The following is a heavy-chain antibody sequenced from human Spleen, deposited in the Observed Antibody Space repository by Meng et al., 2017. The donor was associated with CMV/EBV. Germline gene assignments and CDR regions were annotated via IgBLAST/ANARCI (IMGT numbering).Heavy chain of an antibody. CDR3: ARVFYYDSSGYYFDC. D-gene: IGHD3-22*01. J-gene: IGHJ4*02. CDR1: GYTFTAYY. Sequence: ASVKVSCKASGYTFTAYYMHWVRRAPGHGLEWMGWINPNSGGIHYAQKFQGRVSMTRDTSINTAYMELTRLRSDDTAVYFCARVFYYDSSGYYFDCWGQGTLVTVSS. V-gene: IGHV1-2*02. CDR2: INPNSGGI.